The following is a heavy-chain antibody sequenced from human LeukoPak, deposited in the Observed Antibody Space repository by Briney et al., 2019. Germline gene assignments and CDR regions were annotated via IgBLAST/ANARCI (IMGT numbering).Heavy chain of an antibody. CDR2: ITSSSSYI. CDR1: GFTFSSYS. J-gene: IGHJ4*02. D-gene: IGHD6-13*01. Sequence: GGSLRLSCAASGFTFSSYSMNWVRQAPGKGLEWVSSITSSSSYIYYADSVKGRFTISRDNAKNSLYLQMNSLRAEDTAVYYCARAPGYRGFLDYWGQGTLVTVSS. CDR3: ARAPGYRGFLDY. V-gene: IGHV3-21*01.